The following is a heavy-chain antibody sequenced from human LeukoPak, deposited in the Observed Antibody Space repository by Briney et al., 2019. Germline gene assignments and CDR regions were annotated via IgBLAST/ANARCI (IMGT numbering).Heavy chain of an antibody. J-gene: IGHJ5*02. Sequence: SETLSLTCTVSGGSNSSTINHWGWIRQPPGKGLEWIATIYYSGSTYYNPSLKSRVTIFVDMSKTQFSLRLSSVTAADTAVYYCARDYCGSTNCNDWSGGNWFDPWGQGTLVTVSS. CDR2: IYYSGST. V-gene: IGHV4-39*02. CDR1: GGSNSSTINH. CDR3: ARDYCGSTNCNDWSGGNWFDP. D-gene: IGHD2-2*01.